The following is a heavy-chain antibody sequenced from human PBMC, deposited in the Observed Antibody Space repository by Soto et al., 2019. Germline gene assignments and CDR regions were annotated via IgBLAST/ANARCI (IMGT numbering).Heavy chain of an antibody. D-gene: IGHD3-16*02. Sequence: PSETLSLTCTVSGGSISSSSYYWGWIRQPPGKGLEWIGSIYYSGSTYYNPSLKSRVTISVDTSKNQFSLKLSSVTAADTAVYYCARGSPFMITFGGVIGPQPPPIYYFDYWGQGTLVTVSS. CDR2: IYYSGST. V-gene: IGHV4-39*01. J-gene: IGHJ4*02. CDR3: ARGSPFMITFGGVIGPQPPPIYYFDY. CDR1: GGSISSSSYY.